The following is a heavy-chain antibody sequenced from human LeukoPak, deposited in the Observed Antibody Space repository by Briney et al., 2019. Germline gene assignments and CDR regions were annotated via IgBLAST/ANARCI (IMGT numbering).Heavy chain of an antibody. J-gene: IGHJ4*02. CDR1: RFTFSSYG. CDR2: IWYDGSNK. V-gene: IGHV3-33*01. Sequence: PGRSLRLSCAASRFTFSSYGMHWVRQAPGKGLEWVAVIWYDGSNKYYADSVKGRFTISRDNSKNTLYLQMNSLRAEDTAVYYCAREIQLWSYYFDYWGQGTLVTVSS. D-gene: IGHD5-18*01. CDR3: AREIQLWSYYFDY.